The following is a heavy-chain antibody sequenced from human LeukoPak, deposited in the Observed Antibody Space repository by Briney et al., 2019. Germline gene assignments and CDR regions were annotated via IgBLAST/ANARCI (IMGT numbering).Heavy chain of an antibody. J-gene: IGHJ4*02. D-gene: IGHD7-27*01. CDR1: GGSISSGSYY. V-gene: IGHV4-61*02. Sequence: PSQTLSLTCTVSGGSISSGSYYWSWIRQPAGKGLEWIGRIYTSGSTNYNPSLKSRVTISVDTSKNQFSLKLSSVTAADTAVYYCARDGDLTGYDYWGQGTLVTVSS. CDR2: IYTSGST. CDR3: ARDGDLTGYDY.